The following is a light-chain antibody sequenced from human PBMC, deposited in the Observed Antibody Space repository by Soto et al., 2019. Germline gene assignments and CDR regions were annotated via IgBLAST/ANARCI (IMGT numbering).Light chain of an antibody. J-gene: IGLJ1*01. CDR1: SSNIGGNS. CDR3: QVWDSSSDHYV. Sequence: VLTQPPSVSAAPGQKVTISCSGSSSNIGGNSVHWYQQKPGQAPVLVVYDDSDRPSGIPERFSGSNSGNTATLTISRVEAGDEADYYCQVWDSSSDHYVFGTGTKVTVL. CDR2: DDS. V-gene: IGLV3-21*02.